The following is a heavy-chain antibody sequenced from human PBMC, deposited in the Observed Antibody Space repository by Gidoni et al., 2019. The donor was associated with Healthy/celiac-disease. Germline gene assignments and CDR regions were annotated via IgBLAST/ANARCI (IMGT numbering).Heavy chain of an antibody. D-gene: IGHD2-15*01. CDR1: GYRFTSYW. J-gene: IGHJ6*02. Sequence: EVQLVQSGAEVKKPGESLQISCKGSGYRFTSYWIGWVRQMPGKGLEWMGIIYPGDSDTRYSPSFQGQVTISADKSISTAYLQWSSLKASDTAMYYCARANCSGGSCWPNYYYYGMDVWGQGTTVTVSS. V-gene: IGHV5-51*01. CDR3: ARANCSGGSCWPNYYYYGMDV. CDR2: IYPGDSDT.